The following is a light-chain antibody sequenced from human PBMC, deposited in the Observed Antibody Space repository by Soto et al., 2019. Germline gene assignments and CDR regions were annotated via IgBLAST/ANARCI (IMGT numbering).Light chain of an antibody. CDR2: GAS. CDR3: QHYGSSPWT. J-gene: IGKJ2*01. CDR1: QSVSTNY. Sequence: EIVLTQSPGTLSLSPGERATLSCRASQSVSTNYLAWYQQKPGQAPRLLIYGASSRATGIPGRFSGSGSGTDFTLTISRLEPEDFAVYYCQHYGSSPWTFGQGTKLEIK. V-gene: IGKV3-20*01.